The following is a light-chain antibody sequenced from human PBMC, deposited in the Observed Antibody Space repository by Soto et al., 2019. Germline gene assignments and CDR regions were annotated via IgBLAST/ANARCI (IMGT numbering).Light chain of an antibody. CDR3: QQYNNWPPFT. J-gene: IGKJ3*01. Sequence: EIVMTQSPATLSVSPGERVTLSCRASQSVSSSLAWYQQKPGQAPRLLIYGASTRATGIPARFSGSGSRTDFTLTISSLQSEDFAVYYCQQYNNWPPFTFGPGTKVDIK. V-gene: IGKV3-15*01. CDR1: QSVSSS. CDR2: GAS.